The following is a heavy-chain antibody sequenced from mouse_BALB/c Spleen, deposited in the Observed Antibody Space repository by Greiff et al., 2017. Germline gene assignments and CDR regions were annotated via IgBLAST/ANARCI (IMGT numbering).Heavy chain of an antibody. D-gene: IGHD1-1*01. CDR1: GYTFTSYV. Sequence: VQLKESGPELVKPGASVKMSCKASGYTFTSYVMHWVKQKPGQGLEWIGYINPYNDGTKYNEKFKGKATLTSDKSSSTAYMELSSLTSEDSAVYYCARSYYGSRYWYFDVWGAGTTVTVSS. CDR3: ARSYYGSRYWYFDV. CDR2: INPYNDGT. V-gene: IGHV1-14*01. J-gene: IGHJ1*01.